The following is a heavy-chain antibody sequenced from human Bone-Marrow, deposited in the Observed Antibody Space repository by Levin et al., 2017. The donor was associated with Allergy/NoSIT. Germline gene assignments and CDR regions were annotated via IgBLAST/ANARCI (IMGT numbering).Heavy chain of an antibody. CDR3: ATRIYSVGYGGYVG. CDR1: GYTLSDLS. V-gene: IGHV1-24*01. CDR2: FDPEDGEN. D-gene: IGHD5-12*01. J-gene: IGHJ4*02. Sequence: EASVKVSCKVSGYTLSDLSMHWVRQAPGKGLEWMGGFDPEDGENIYAKKFQGRVTMTEDTSTDTTYMELSSLTSEDTAMYYCATRIYSVGYGGYVGWGQGTLVTVSS.